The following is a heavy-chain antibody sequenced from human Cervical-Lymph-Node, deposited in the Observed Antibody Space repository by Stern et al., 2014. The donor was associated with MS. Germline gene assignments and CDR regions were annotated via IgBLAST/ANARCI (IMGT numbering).Heavy chain of an antibody. Sequence: MQLVQSGGGVIQPGGSLRLSCTASGFTVSRDYMTWVRQAPGKGLEWVSLISKVGSTFDTDSMKGRFTISRDESKNTVYLHMTSLRAEDAAMYYCARDTSSPERSDWWGQGTLVTVSS. D-gene: IGHD1-1*01. V-gene: IGHV3-53*01. CDR1: GFTVSRDY. J-gene: IGHJ4*02. CDR3: ARDTSSPERSDW. CDR2: ISKVGST.